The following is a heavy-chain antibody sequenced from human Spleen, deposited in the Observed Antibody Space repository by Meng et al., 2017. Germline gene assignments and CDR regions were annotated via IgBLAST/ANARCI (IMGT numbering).Heavy chain of an antibody. CDR2: ISGTAANT. Sequence: GESLKISCAASGFTFNAYNMNWVRQAPGKGLEWVSTISGTAANTYYADSVKGRFTISRDDSKNTLYLQMNSLKVEDTAVYYCAKRPANWGFSDCWGQGTLVTVSS. D-gene: IGHD7-27*01. CDR3: AKRPANWGFSDC. V-gene: IGHV3-23*01. J-gene: IGHJ4*02. CDR1: GFTFNAYN.